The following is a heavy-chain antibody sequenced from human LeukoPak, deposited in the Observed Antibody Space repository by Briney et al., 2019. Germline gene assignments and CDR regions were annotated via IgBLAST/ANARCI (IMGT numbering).Heavy chain of an antibody. J-gene: IGHJ4*02. CDR2: ISRSSSYI. V-gene: IGHV3-21*01. D-gene: IGHD3-22*01. CDR1: GFTFSAYG. Sequence: PGGSLRLSCAASGFTFSAYGMNWVRQAPGKGLEWVSYISRSSSYIYYADSVKGRFTISRDNAKNSLYLQMNSLRAEDTAVYYCARGGTYYYDASDYWGQGTLVTVSS. CDR3: ARGGTYYYDASDY.